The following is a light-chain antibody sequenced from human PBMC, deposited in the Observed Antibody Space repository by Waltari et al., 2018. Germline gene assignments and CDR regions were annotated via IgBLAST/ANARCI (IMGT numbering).Light chain of an antibody. J-gene: IGKJ2*01. Sequence: EIELTQSPATLSVSPGERATLPCRASHSISSNLAWYQQKPGQAPRVLIYDASTRATGIPARFSGSGSGTEFTLTISSLQSEDFAVYFCQQYNNWPSYTFGQGTKLEIK. CDR2: DAS. V-gene: IGKV3-15*01. CDR1: HSISSN. CDR3: QQYNNWPSYT.